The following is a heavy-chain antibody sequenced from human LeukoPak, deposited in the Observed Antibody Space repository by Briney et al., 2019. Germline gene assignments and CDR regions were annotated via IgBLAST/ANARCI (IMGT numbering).Heavy chain of an antibody. Sequence: ASVKVSCKAFGYTFTRYGVSWVRQAPGQGLEWIGWISGYNGNTNYAQKLQGRVTMTTDTSTSTAYMELRSLRSDDTAVYYCARVFGYYDILTDYYNSYYFDYWGQGTLVTVSS. CDR1: GYTFTRYG. CDR2: ISGYNGNT. D-gene: IGHD3-9*01. CDR3: ARVFGYYDILTDYYNSYYFDY. V-gene: IGHV1-18*01. J-gene: IGHJ4*02.